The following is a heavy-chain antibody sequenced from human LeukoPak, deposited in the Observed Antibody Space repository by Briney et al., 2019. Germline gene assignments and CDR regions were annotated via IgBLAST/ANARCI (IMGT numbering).Heavy chain of an antibody. J-gene: IGHJ4*02. CDR2: ISGDGGST. V-gene: IGHV3-43*02. CDR1: GFIFDDYA. Sequence: GGSLRLSCAAPGFIFDDYAIHWVRQAPGKGLEWVSLISGDGGSTFYADSVKGRFTISRDNSKNSLYLQMSSLRSEDTALYYCVRESERRGWYHYWGQGTLVTVSS. D-gene: IGHD6-19*01. CDR3: VRESERRGWYHY.